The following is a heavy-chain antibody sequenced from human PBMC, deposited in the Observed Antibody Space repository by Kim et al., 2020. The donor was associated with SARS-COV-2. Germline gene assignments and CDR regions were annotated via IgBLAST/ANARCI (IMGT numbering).Heavy chain of an antibody. Sequence: ASVKVSCRASGYTFTGYAVHWVRQAPGQRLEWMGWINAASRKYSQLFQDRITITRDTSASTVYMELSGLRSEDTAIYYCASSSTRDWADYFYALDVWGQGTTVTVSS. V-gene: IGHV1-3*01. CDR1: GYTFTGYA. J-gene: IGHJ6*02. CDR3: ASSSTRDWADYFYALDV. D-gene: IGHD2-2*01. CDR2: INAASR.